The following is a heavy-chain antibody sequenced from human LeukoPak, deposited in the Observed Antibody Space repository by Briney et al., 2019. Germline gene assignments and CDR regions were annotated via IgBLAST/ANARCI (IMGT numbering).Heavy chain of an antibody. D-gene: IGHD5-18*01. V-gene: IGHV1-2*02. CDR2: INPSTGGT. Sequence: ASVKVSCKASGYTFTGYFVHWVRQAPGQGLEWMGWINPSTGGTTSAQQFQGRVTMTRDTPISTAYMELSRLGSDDTAAYYCARDPALRGYTYGPARGLDYWGQGTLVTVSS. CDR3: ARDPALRGYTYGPARGLDY. CDR1: GYTFTGYF. J-gene: IGHJ4*02.